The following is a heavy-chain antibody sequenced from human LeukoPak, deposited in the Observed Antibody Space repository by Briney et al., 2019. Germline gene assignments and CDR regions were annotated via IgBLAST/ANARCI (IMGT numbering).Heavy chain of an antibody. CDR3: ARENFWSGRIDY. V-gene: IGHV4-59*01. CDR1: GGSISSYY. Sequence: SQTLSLTCTVSGGSISSYYWSWIRQPPGKGLEWTGYIYYSGSTNYNPSLKSRVTISVDTSKNQFSLKLSSVTAADTAVYYCARENFWSGRIDYWGQGTLVTVSS. D-gene: IGHD3-3*01. J-gene: IGHJ4*02. CDR2: IYYSGST.